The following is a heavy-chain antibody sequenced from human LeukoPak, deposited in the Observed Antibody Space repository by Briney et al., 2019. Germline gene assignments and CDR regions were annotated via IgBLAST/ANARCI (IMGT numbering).Heavy chain of an antibody. Sequence: ASVKVSCKASVYTFTNFYIHWVRQAPGQGLEWMGWMNPNSGDTSYAREFQDRVTMTRDTSLSTAYMELSRLRSDDTAVYFCARRPIDCIITNCYVDYWGQGTLVTVSS. D-gene: IGHD2-2*01. CDR3: ARRPIDCIITNCYVDY. CDR1: VYTFTNFY. J-gene: IGHJ4*02. V-gene: IGHV1-2*02. CDR2: MNPNSGDT.